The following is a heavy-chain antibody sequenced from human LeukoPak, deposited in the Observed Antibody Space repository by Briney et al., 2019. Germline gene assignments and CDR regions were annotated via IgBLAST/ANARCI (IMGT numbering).Heavy chain of an antibody. D-gene: IGHD3-16*01. CDR1: GFTFSSYS. V-gene: IGHV3-48*01. Sequence: GGSLRLSCAASGFTFSSYSMNCVRQAPGKGLEWVSYISSSSSTIYYADSVKGRFTISRDNAKTSLYLQMTSLRAEGTAVYYCARGLTVGGYFDYWGQGNLVTVSS. J-gene: IGHJ4*02. CDR2: ISSSSSTI. CDR3: ARGLTVGGYFDY.